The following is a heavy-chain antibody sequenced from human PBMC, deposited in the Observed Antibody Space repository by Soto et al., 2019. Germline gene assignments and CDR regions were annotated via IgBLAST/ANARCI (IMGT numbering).Heavy chain of an antibody. V-gene: IGHV3-30*18. J-gene: IGHJ3*02. CDR3: AKIVVAATNDAFDI. CDR2: ISYDGSNK. CDR1: GFTFSSYG. Sequence: GGSLRLSCAASGFTFSSYGMHWVRQAPGKGLEWVAVISYDGSNKYYADSVKGRFTISRDNSKNTLYLQMNSLRAEDTAVYYCAKIVVAATNDAFDIWGQGTMVTVSS. D-gene: IGHD2-15*01.